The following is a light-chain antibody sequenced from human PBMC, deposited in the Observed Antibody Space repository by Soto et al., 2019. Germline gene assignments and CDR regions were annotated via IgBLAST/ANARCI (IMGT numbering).Light chain of an antibody. CDR3: GSYTSSSTLV. Sequence: QSALTQPASVSGSPGQSITISCTGTSSDVGGYNYVSWYQQHPGKAPELMIYEVSNRPSGVSNRFSGSKSGNTASLTISGLQAEDEADYYCGSYTSSSTLVFGTGTKVIVL. J-gene: IGLJ1*01. V-gene: IGLV2-14*01. CDR2: EVS. CDR1: SSDVGGYNY.